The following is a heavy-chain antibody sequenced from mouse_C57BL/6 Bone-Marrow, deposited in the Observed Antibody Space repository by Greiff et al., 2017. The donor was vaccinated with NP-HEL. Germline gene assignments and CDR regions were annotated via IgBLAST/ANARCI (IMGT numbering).Heavy chain of an antibody. Sequence: QVQLQQPGAELVKPGASVKLSCKASGYTFTSYWMQWVKQRPGQGLEWIGEIDPSDSYTNYNQKFKGKATLTVDTSSSTAYMQLSSLTSEDSAVYYCARGVLRYWGKGTTLTVSS. CDR2: IDPSDSYT. CDR3: ARGVLRY. V-gene: IGHV1-50*01. CDR1: GYTFTSYW. J-gene: IGHJ2*01. D-gene: IGHD1-1*01.